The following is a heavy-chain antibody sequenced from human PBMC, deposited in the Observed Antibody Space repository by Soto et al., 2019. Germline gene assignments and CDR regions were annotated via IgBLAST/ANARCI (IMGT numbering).Heavy chain of an antibody. CDR2: ISYDGINA. J-gene: IGHJ4*02. D-gene: IGHD6-19*01. CDR3: AKSRVGVAEDFDY. Sequence: QVQLVESGGGVVQPGRSLRLSCAASGFTFTTYAMHWVRQAPGKGPDWVTAISYDGINAYYADSVKGRFTISRDNSKNTVYLQMNSLRAEDTAVYYCAKSRVGVAEDFDYGGQGTLVTVSS. V-gene: IGHV3-30*18. CDR1: GFTFTTYA.